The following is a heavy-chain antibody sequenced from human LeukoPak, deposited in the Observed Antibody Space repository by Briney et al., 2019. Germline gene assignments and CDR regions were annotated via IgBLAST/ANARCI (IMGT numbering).Heavy chain of an antibody. Sequence: ASVKVSCKASGYTFTDCYLNWVRQATGQGLEWMGWMNPNSGNTGYAQKFQGRVTMTRNTSISTAYMELSSLRSEDTAVYYCARSPLTIFGVVITTNGMDVWGQGTTVTVSS. J-gene: IGHJ6*02. CDR3: ARSPLTIFGVVITTNGMDV. D-gene: IGHD3-3*01. V-gene: IGHV1-8*02. CDR2: MNPNSGNT. CDR1: GYTFTDCY.